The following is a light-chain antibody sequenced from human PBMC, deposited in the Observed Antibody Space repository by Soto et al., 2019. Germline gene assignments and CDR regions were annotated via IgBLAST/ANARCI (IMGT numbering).Light chain of an antibody. CDR2: AAS. CDR1: QGVGRNY. J-gene: IGKJ4*01. V-gene: IGKV3-20*01. Sequence: EIVLTQSPGTLSLSPGERATLSCRASQGVGRNYLAWYQQKPGQAPRLLIHAASSRATGIPDTFSGSGSETDFTLTISRLEPEDFAVYYCQQYAESPLTFGGGTKVEIK. CDR3: QQYAESPLT.